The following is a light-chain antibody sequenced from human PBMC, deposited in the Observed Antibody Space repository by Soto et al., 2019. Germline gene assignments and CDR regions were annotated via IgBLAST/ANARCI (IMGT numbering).Light chain of an antibody. CDR2: GAS. CDR3: QQYNDWPRT. Sequence: EIVMSQSPATLSVSKGERATLSCRASQSVNSNLAWYQQKPGQAPRLLIYGASTRATGLPAKFSGSGSGTKFTLTISSLQSEDFAVYYCQQYNDWPRTFGQGTKVDI. V-gene: IGKV3-15*01. CDR1: QSVNSN. J-gene: IGKJ1*01.